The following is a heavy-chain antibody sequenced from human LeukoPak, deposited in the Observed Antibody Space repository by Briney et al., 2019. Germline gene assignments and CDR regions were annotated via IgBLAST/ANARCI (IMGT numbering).Heavy chain of an antibody. V-gene: IGHV3-7*01. J-gene: IGHJ6*02. Sequence: GGSLRLSCAASGFAFNKYWMHWVRQTPGKGLEWVANIKQDGSEKYYVDSVKGRFTISRDNAKNSLYLQMNSLRAEDTAVYYCARSRHIAAAGTDYYGMDVWGQGTTVTVSS. CDR3: ARSRHIAAAGTDYYGMDV. CDR1: GFAFNKYW. CDR2: IKQDGSEK. D-gene: IGHD6-13*01.